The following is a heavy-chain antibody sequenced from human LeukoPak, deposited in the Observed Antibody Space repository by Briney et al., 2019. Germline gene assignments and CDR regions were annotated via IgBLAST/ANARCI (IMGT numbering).Heavy chain of an antibody. Sequence: SETLSLTCAVYGGSFSGYYWSWIRQPPGKGLGWIGEINHSGSTNYNPPLKSRVTISVDTSKNQFSLKLSSVTAADTAVYYCARTRYGSGTTPPFDYWGQGTLVTVSS. CDR1: GGSFSGYY. CDR2: INHSGST. J-gene: IGHJ4*02. V-gene: IGHV4-34*01. CDR3: ARTRYGSGTTPPFDY. D-gene: IGHD3-10*01.